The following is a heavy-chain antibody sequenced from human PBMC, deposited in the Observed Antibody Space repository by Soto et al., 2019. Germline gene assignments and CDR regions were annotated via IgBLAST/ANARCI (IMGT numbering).Heavy chain of an antibody. CDR3: ARDLEPRTTSGWFAY. V-gene: IGHV1-46*01. CDR2: INPSSGST. Sequence: QVQLVQSGAEVKKPGASVKVSCKASGYTFSNYWMHWVRQAPGQGLEWMGIINPSSGSTNYAQKFQGRVTLTXXXSXSTVYMELRSLRSDDTAVYYCARDLEPRTTSGWFAYWGQGTLVTVSS. D-gene: IGHD2-2*01. J-gene: IGHJ4*02. CDR1: GYTFSNYW.